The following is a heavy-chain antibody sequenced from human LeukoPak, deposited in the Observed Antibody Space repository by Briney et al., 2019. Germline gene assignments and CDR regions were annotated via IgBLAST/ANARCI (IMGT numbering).Heavy chain of an antibody. CDR3: ARENWRSKSIDFDS. V-gene: IGHV4-61*02. Sequence: SETLSLTCDVSGGFISSGTHYWMWIRQPVGKGLEWLGRIFTSGSPTYNSSLESRLIISIDKSKNQFSLKLRSVTAADTAAYFCARENWRSKSIDFDSWGQGTLVTVSS. D-gene: IGHD6-6*01. CDR1: GGFISSGTHY. CDR2: IFTSGSP. J-gene: IGHJ4*02.